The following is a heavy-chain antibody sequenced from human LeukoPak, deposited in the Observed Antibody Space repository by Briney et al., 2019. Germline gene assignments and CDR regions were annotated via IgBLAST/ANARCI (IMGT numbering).Heavy chain of an antibody. V-gene: IGHV3-23*01. CDR3: AKCSGGSCYKTPFDY. CDR2: ISGSGGST. J-gene: IGHJ4*02. CDR1: GFTFSSYA. Sequence: GGSLRLSCAASGFTFSSYAMSGVRQAPGKGLEWVSAISGSGGSTYYADSVKGRFTISRDNSKNTLYLQMNSLRAEDTAVYYCAKCSGGSCYKTPFDYWGQGTLVTVSS. D-gene: IGHD2-15*01.